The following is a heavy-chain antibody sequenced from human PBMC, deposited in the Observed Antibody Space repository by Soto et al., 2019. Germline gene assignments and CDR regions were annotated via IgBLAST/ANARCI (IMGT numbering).Heavy chain of an antibody. D-gene: IGHD1-26*01. J-gene: IGHJ3*01. CDR2: IYHEGNG. Sequence: QLQLQESGSRLVKPSQALSLTCDVSGASISSGGYCWSWIRQPPGKGLEWIGYIYHEGNGYYSTSLKSRVTMSVDMSNDQFPLKAKSVTPADMAVYYWARGGSGSHQSGPFAHWGQGTKVTVSS. CDR3: ARGGSGSHQSGPFAH. V-gene: IGHV4-30-2*01. CDR1: GASISSGGYC.